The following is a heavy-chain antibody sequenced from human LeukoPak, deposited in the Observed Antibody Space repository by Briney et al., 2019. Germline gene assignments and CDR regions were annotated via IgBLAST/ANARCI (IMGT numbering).Heavy chain of an antibody. CDR1: GFTFSSYS. Sequence: GGSLRLSCAASGFTFSSYSMNWVRQAPGKGLEWVSYISSSSSTTYYADSVKGRFTISRDNSKNTLYLQMNSLRAEDTAVYYCAKGVIAAVLANDYWGQGTLVTVSS. D-gene: IGHD6-13*01. J-gene: IGHJ4*02. CDR3: AKGVIAAVLANDY. V-gene: IGHV3-48*01. CDR2: ISSSSSTT.